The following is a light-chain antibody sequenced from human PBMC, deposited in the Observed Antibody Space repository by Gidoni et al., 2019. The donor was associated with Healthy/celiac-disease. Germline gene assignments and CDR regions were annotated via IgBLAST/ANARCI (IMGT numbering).Light chain of an antibody. J-gene: IGLJ2*01. CDR1: SSDVGGYNY. Sequence: QSALTQPRSVSGSPGQSVTIPCTGTSSDVGGYNYVSWYQQQPGKAPKIMIYDVSKRPSGVPDRFSGSKSGNTASLTISGLQAEDEADYYCGSYAGSYTFDVVFGGGTKLTVL. CDR2: DVS. CDR3: GSYAGSYTFDVV. V-gene: IGLV2-11*01.